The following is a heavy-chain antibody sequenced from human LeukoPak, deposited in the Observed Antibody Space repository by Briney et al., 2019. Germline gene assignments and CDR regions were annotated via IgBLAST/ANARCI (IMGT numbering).Heavy chain of an antibody. CDR2: INPNSGGT. CDR3: ARDSKETYYYDSSGPPGSNWFDP. J-gene: IGHJ5*02. V-gene: IGHV1-2*02. CDR1: GNTFTEYY. Sequence: ASVKVSCKASGNTFTEYYIHWVRQAPGQGLEWMGWINPNSGGTNYAQKFQGRVTMTRDTSISTAYMELSRLRSDDTAVYYCARDSKETYYYDSSGPPGSNWFDPWGQGTLVTVSS. D-gene: IGHD3-22*01.